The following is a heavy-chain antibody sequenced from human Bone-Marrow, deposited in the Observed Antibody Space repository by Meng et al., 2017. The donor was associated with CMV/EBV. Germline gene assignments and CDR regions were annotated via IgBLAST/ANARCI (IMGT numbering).Heavy chain of an antibody. J-gene: IGHJ4*02. CDR2: INPSGGST. Sequence: ASVKVSCKASGFTFTTCLMHWVRQAPGQGLEWMGMINPSGGSTAYAQKFQGRVTMTRDTSTSTVYTELSSLRSEDTAVYYCARVPTRTTVTTFDFWGQGNLVHVSS. V-gene: IGHV1-46*01. CDR3: ARVPTRTTVTTFDF. CDR1: GFTFTTCL. D-gene: IGHD4-11*01.